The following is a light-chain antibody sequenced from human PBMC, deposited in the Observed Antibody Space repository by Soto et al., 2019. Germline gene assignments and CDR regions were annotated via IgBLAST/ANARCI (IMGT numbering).Light chain of an antibody. CDR3: QQLNSYTLT. CDR1: QGITSF. CDR2: TAS. J-gene: IGKJ4*01. Sequence: DIQLTQSPSFLSASVGDRVSITCRASQGITSFLAWYQQIPGKAPKLLIYTASTLQSGVPPRFSGSGSGTEFTLTISSLQPEDFGTYYCQQLNSYTLTFGGGTRVAIK. V-gene: IGKV1-9*01.